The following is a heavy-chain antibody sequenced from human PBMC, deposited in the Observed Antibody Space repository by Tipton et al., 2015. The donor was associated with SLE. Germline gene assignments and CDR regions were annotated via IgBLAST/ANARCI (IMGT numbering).Heavy chain of an antibody. CDR2: IYSGGDT. D-gene: IGHD3-10*01. V-gene: IGHV3-53*01. CDR3: AKKMVRGLIMPSPFDY. Sequence: SLRLSCAASGFTVSSNYMSWVRQAPGKGLEWVSVIYSGGDTYYADSVKGRFIISRDNSKNTLYLHMNSLRAEDTAVYYCAKKMVRGLIMPSPFDYWGQGTLITVSS. CDR1: GFTVSSNY. J-gene: IGHJ4*02.